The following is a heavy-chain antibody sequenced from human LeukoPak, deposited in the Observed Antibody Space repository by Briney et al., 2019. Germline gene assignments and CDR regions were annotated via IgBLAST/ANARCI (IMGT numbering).Heavy chain of an antibody. CDR3: ARDSGNYFDAFDI. J-gene: IGHJ3*02. D-gene: IGHD1-26*01. Sequence: GGSLRLSCAASGFTFSDYYMSWIRQAPGKGLEWVSYISSSGSTIYYADSVKGRFTISRGNAKNSLYLQMNSLRAEDTAVYYCARDSGNYFDAFDIWGQGTMVTVSS. CDR1: GFTFSDYY. CDR2: ISSSGSTI. V-gene: IGHV3-11*04.